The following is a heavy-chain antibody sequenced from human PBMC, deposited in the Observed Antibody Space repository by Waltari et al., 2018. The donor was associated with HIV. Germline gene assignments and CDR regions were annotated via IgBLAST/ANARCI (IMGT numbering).Heavy chain of an antibody. Sequence: QLIQSTSALKRPGASVTISCQVSGYTLSDLSMQWVRQGRGQRLGWMGGVDPKNGKPVYSQRFWGRVSLAEDTSEDTAFLELNRLTSDDTAVYYCVTLYNESPLYSNFWGRGTLVTV. CDR2: VDPKNGKP. D-gene: IGHD2-15*01. V-gene: IGHV1-24*01. CDR3: VTLYNESPLYSNF. CDR1: GYTLSDLS. J-gene: IGHJ1*01.